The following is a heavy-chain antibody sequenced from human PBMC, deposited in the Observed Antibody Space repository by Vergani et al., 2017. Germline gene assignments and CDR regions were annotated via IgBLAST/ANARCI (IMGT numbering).Heavy chain of an antibody. V-gene: IGHV1-24*01. CDR3: ATDRSAVSGLWWTFDY. CDR2: FDPEDGET. Sequence: QVQLVQSGAEVKKPGASVKVSSKVSGYTLTELSMHWVRQAPGKGLEWMGGFDPEDGETIYAQKFQGRVTMTEDTSTDTAYMELSSLRSEDTAVYYCATDRSAVSGLWWTFDYWGQGTLVTVSS. CDR1: GYTLTELS. D-gene: IGHD4/OR15-4a*01. J-gene: IGHJ4*02.